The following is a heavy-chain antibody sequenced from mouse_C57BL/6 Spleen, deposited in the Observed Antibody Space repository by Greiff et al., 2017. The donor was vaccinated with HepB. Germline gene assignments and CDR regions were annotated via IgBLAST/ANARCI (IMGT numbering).Heavy chain of an antibody. CDR1: GFTFTDYY. V-gene: IGHV7-3*01. CDR3: ARSLYYYGSSSYYFDY. J-gene: IGHJ2*01. Sequence: VQLVESGGGLVQPGGSLSLSCAASGFTFTDYYMSWVRQPPGKALEWLGFIRNKANGYTTEYSASVKGRFTISRDNSQSILYLQMNALRAEDSATYYCARSLYYYGSSSYYFDYWGQGTTLTVSS. D-gene: IGHD1-1*01. CDR2: IRNKANGYTT.